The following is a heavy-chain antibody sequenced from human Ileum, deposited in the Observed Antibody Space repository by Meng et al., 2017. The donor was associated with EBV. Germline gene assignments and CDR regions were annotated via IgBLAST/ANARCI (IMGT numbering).Heavy chain of an antibody. D-gene: IGHD3/OR15-3a*01. Sequence: QVQLVQSGAEVKKPGDSVKLSCNASGDTFTRYPIHWVRQAPGQRPEWMGWINTDNGETEFSQKFQGRVTITRDTSVTTAYMELISLRSEDTAVYYCASRPGFNIGPFDFWGQGTLVTVSS. CDR2: INTDNGET. J-gene: IGHJ4*02. CDR3: ASRPGFNIGPFDF. CDR1: GDTFTRYP. V-gene: IGHV1-3*04.